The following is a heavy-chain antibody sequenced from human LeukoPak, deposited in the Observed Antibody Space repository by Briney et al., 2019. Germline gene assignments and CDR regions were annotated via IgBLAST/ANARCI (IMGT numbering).Heavy chain of an antibody. J-gene: IGHJ4*02. CDR1: GFTLRRYG. CDR3: ARDASGSSTGLIDS. V-gene: IGHV3-21*01. CDR2: ISTTRYDI. D-gene: IGHD1-26*01. Sequence: PGGSLRLSCVASGFTLRRYGMNWVRQAPGKGLEWVCCISTTRYDIYCADSAKGRFTISRDDDKNSLYLQMNSLRAEDTAVYYCARDASGSSTGLIDSWGQGTLVTVPS.